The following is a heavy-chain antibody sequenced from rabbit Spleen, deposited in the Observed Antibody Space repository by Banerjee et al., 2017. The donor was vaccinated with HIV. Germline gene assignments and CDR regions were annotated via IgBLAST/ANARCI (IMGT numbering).Heavy chain of an antibody. CDR3: ARDTATSFSSYGMDL. J-gene: IGHJ6*01. CDR1: GVSFSFSNY. D-gene: IGHD1-1*01. CDR2: VDVGSSGFT. Sequence: VESGGDLVKPGASLTLTCTASGVSFSFSNYMCWVRQVPGKGLEWIGCVDVGSSGFTYFANWAKGRFTISKTSSTTVTLKMTSLTAADTATYFCARDTATSFSSYGMDLWGQGTLVTVS. V-gene: IGHV1S40*01.